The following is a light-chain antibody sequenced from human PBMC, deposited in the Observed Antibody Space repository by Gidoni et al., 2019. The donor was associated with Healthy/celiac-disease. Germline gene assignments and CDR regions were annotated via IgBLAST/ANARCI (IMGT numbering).Light chain of an antibody. CDR3: LQHNSYPLFT. CDR2: AAS. CDR1: QGIRTD. J-gene: IGKJ3*01. V-gene: IGKV1-17*01. Sequence: DIQMTQSPSSLSASVGDRVTITCLASQGIRTDLGWYLQKPGKAPKRLIYAASSLQSGVPSRFSGSGSGTGFTLTISSLQPEDFATYYCLQHNSYPLFTFGPGTKVDIK.